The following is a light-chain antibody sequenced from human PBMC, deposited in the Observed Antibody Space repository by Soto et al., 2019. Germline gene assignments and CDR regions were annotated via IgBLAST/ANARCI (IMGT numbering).Light chain of an antibody. CDR2: DAS. V-gene: IGKV1D-16*01. Sequence: DIQMTQSPSSVSASVGDRVTITCRASQGISSWLAWYQQKPEKAPKLVIYDASSLQSGVPSRFSGSGSGTDFTLTISSLQPEDFAVYYCHQYNSWPRGTFGPGTKVEIK. CDR3: HQYNSWPRGT. CDR1: QGISSW. J-gene: IGKJ3*01.